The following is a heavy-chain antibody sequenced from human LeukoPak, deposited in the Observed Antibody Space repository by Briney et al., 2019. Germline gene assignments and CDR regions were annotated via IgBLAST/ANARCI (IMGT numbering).Heavy chain of an antibody. CDR3: ANRAFSSSWYCNY. V-gene: IGHV3-66*01. J-gene: IGHJ4*02. D-gene: IGHD6-13*01. CDR2: IYSGGST. CDR1: EFSVGSNY. Sequence: GGSLRLSCAASEFSVGSNYMNWVRQAPGKGLEWVSLIYSGGSTYYAVSVKGRFTISRDNSKNTMYLQMNSLRAEDTAVYYCANRAFSSSWYCNYWGQGTLVTVSS.